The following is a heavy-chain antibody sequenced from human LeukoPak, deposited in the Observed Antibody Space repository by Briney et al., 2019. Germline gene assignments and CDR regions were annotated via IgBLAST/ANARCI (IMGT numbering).Heavy chain of an antibody. CDR2: IIPIFGTA. V-gene: IGHV1-69*13. D-gene: IGHD3-10*01. Sequence: SVKVSCKASGGTFSSYAISWVRQAPGQGLEWMGGIIPIFGTANYAQKSQGRVTITADESTSTAYMELSSLRSEDTAVYYCARDYLESYGSGNNWFDPWGQGTLVTVSS. CDR3: ARDYLESYGSGNNWFDP. CDR1: GGTFSSYA. J-gene: IGHJ5*02.